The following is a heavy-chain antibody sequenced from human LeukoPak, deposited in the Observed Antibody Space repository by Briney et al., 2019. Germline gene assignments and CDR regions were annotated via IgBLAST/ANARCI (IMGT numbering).Heavy chain of an antibody. Sequence: SETLSLTCTVSGGSISSSYWTWIRQPPGKGLEWIGYIYYSGSPNYNPSLKSRVTISLDTFKSQFTLKLSSVTAADTAVYYCARHSHGGNSNWFDPWGQGTLVTVSS. J-gene: IGHJ5*02. CDR1: GGSISSSY. D-gene: IGHD4-23*01. CDR2: IYYSGSP. CDR3: ARHSHGGNSNWFDP. V-gene: IGHV4-59*08.